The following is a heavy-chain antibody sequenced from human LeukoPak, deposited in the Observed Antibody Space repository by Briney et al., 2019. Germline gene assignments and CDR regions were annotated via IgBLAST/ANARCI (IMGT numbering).Heavy chain of an antibody. J-gene: IGHJ3*02. CDR1: GGSISSSSYY. CDR3: ARSDSRDAFDI. CDR2: IYYSGST. D-gene: IGHD3-22*01. V-gene: IGHV4-39*01. Sequence: SETLSLTCTVSGGSISSSSYYWGWIRQPPGKGLEWIGSIYYSGSTYYNPSLKSRVTISVDTSKNQFSLKLSSVTAADTAVYYCARSDSRDAFDIWGQGAMVTVSS.